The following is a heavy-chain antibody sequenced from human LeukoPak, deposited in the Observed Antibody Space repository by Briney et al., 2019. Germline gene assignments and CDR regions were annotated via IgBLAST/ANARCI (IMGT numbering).Heavy chain of an antibody. CDR3: TTGGNVFVAGTRAFDL. CDR2: IKSKIDGGAT. V-gene: IGHV3-15*07. D-gene: IGHD6-19*01. J-gene: IGHJ3*01. Sequence: KAGGSLRLSCAASGFTFSNDWMNWVRQAPGKGLEWVDRIKSKIDGGATDYAAPVKGRFTISRDDSKNTLYLQMNSLKTEDTAVYYCTTGGNVFVAGTRAFDLWGQGTMVTVSS. CDR1: GFTFSNDW.